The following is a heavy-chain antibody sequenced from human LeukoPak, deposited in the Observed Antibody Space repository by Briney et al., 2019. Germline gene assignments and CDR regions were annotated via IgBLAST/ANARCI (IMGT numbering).Heavy chain of an antibody. D-gene: IGHD6-19*01. Sequence: GGSLRLSCAASGFTFSSYGMHWVRQAPGKGLEWVAVIWYDGSNKYYADSVKGRFTISRDNSENTLYLQMNSLRAEDTAVYYCARVGGIAVAGPDYWGQGTLVTVSS. CDR3: ARVGGIAVAGPDY. V-gene: IGHV3-33*08. CDR1: GFTFSSYG. J-gene: IGHJ4*02. CDR2: IWYDGSNK.